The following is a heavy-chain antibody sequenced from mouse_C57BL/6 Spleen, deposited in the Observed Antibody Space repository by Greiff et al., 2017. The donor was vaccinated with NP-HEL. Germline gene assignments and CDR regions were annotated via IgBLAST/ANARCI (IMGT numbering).Heavy chain of an antibody. V-gene: IGHV5-16*01. CDR2: INYDGSST. Sequence: EVKLMESEGGLVQPGSSMKLSCTASGFTFSDYYMAWVRQVPEKGLEWVANINYDGSSTYYLDSLKSRFIISRDNAKNILYLQMSSLKSEDTATYYCARDSPYYYGSSGWFAYWGQGTLVTVSA. D-gene: IGHD1-1*01. CDR3: ARDSPYYYGSSGWFAY. J-gene: IGHJ3*01. CDR1: GFTFSDYY.